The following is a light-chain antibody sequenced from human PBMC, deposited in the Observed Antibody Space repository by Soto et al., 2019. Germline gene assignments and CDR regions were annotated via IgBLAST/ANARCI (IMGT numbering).Light chain of an antibody. J-gene: IGKJ1*01. CDR1: QNISRS. CDR2: GTS. Sequence: EIVMTHSLVTLSVSPWERATLSWRASQNISRSLAWYQQKPGQGPSLLIYGTSTRAGGVPARFSGGGSGTEFTLTITSLQSEDFAVYYCHQYNGWPRTFGQGTKVDIK. V-gene: IGKV3-15*01. CDR3: HQYNGWPRT.